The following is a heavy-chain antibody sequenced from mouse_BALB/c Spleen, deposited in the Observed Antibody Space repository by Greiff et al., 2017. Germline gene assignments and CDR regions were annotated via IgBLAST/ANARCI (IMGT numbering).Heavy chain of an antibody. CDR3: ARSRYGNYSWFAY. V-gene: IGHV1-82*01. J-gene: IGHJ3*01. Sequence: QVHVKQSGPELVKPGASVKISCKASGYAFSSSWMNWVKQRPGQGLEWIGRIYPGDGDTNYNGKFKGKATLTADKSSSTAYMQLSSLTSVDSAVYVCARSRYGNYSWFAYWGQGTLVTVSA. CDR2: IYPGDGDT. CDR1: GYAFSSSW. D-gene: IGHD2-1*01.